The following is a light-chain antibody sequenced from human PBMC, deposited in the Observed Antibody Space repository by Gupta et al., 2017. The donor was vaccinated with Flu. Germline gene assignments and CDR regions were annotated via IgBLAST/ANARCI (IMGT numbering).Light chain of an antibody. CDR2: AAT. CDR1: QSISSY. J-gene: IGKJ1*01. CDR3: QQSYSTPQT. Sequence: DIQMTESLSSLSASVGDRVTITCRGSQSISSYLNWYQQKPGNAPKLLFYAATRLQRGVPSSFSSSGSTTDSTLTISSLQPEDVATYCYQQSYSTPQTFGQGTKLEIK. V-gene: IGKV1-39*01.